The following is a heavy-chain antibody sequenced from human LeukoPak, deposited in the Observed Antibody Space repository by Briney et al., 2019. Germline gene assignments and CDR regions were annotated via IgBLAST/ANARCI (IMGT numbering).Heavy chain of an antibody. CDR3: ARAYSSGWYARPEYFDY. CDR2: ISGSGGST. CDR1: GFTFSSYA. Sequence: PGGSLRLSCAASGFTFSSYAMSWVRQAPGKGLERVSAISGSGGSTYYADSVKGRFTISRDNSKNTLYLQMNSLRAEDTAVHYCARAYSSGWYARPEYFDYWGQGTLVTVSS. V-gene: IGHV3-23*01. D-gene: IGHD6-19*01. J-gene: IGHJ4*02.